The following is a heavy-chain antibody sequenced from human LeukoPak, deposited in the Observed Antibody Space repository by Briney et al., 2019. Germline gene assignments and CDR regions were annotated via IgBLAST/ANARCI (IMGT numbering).Heavy chain of an antibody. V-gene: IGHV4-34*01. CDR2: INHSGST. CDR3: ARGFQVMASTYSSGWYYFDY. Sequence: SETLSLTCAVYGGSFSGYYWSWIRQPPGKGLEWIGEINHSGSTNYNPSLKSRVTISVDTSKNQFSLKLSSVTAADTAVYYCARGFQVMASTYSSGWYYFDYWGQGTLVTVSS. J-gene: IGHJ4*02. CDR1: GGSFSGYY. D-gene: IGHD6-19*01.